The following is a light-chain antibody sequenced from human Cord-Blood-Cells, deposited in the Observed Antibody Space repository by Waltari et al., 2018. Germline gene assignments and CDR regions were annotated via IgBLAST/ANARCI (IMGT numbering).Light chain of an antibody. V-gene: IGLV3-25*02. CDR1: ALPKPY. CDR3: QSADSSGTYYV. CDR2: KDS. Sequence: SYELTQPPSVSVSPGQTARITCSGDALPKPYAYWYQQKPGPAPVLVIYKDSERPSGIPERFSGSSSGTTVTLTISGVQAEDEADYYCQSADSSGTYYVFGTGTKVTVL. J-gene: IGLJ1*01.